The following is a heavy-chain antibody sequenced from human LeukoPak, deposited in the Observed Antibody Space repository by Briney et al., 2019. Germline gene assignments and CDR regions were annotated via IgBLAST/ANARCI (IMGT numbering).Heavy chain of an antibody. CDR3: AKSAGKTYYDSSGYFDY. D-gene: IGHD3-22*01. J-gene: IGHJ4*02. CDR2: MFSSGPT. CDR1: GFNVSNNY. Sequence: EGSVRLSCAASGFNVSNNYMNWVRQAPGKGLEWVSDMFSSGPTYYADSVKGRFTISRDTSKNALYLQMNSLRAEDTAVYYCAKSAGKTYYDSSGYFDYWGQGTLVTVSS. V-gene: IGHV3-53*01.